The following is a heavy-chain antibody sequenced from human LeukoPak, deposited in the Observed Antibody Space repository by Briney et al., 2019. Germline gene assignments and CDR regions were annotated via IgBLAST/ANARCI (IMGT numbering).Heavy chain of an antibody. CDR2: IYHNVGT. J-gene: IGHJ4*02. CDR1: GVSISGYY. D-gene: IGHD6-19*01. Sequence: SETLSLTCSVSGVSISGYYWSWIRQPPGKGLEWIEYIYHNVGTNYNPSLQSRLTISIYTSKNQFSLKLSSLTASDTAVYYCARHLRAVAGGRYFDYWGQGT. V-gene: IGHV4-59*08. CDR3: ARHLRAVAGGRYFDY.